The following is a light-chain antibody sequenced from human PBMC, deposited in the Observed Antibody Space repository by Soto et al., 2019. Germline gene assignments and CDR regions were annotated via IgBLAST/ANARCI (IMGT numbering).Light chain of an antibody. J-gene: IGKJ2*01. CDR1: QSVSSSY. V-gene: IGKV3-20*01. CDR2: GAS. Sequence: EIVLTQSPGTLSLSPGERATLSCRASQSVSSSYLAWYQQKPGQAPRLLIYGASSRATGIPDRFSGSGSGTDFNLTISRLEPEAFAVYYCQQYGSSPYTFGQGTKLEIK. CDR3: QQYGSSPYT.